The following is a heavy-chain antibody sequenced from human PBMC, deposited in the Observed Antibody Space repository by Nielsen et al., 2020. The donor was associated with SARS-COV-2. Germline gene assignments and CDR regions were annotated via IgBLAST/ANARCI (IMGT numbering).Heavy chain of an antibody. CDR2: ISWNSGSI. CDR3: ARVGGDV. V-gene: IGHV3-9*01. CDR1: GFTFDDYA. J-gene: IGHJ6*02. Sequence: GGSLRLSCAASGFTFDDYAMHWVRQAPGKGLEWVSGISWNSGSIGYADSVKGRFTISRDNAKNSLYLQMNSLRAEDTADYYCARVGGDVWGQGTTVTVSS. D-gene: IGHD1-26*01.